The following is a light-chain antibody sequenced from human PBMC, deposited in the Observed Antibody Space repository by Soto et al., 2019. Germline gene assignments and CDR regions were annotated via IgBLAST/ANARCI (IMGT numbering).Light chain of an antibody. V-gene: IGKV3-11*01. CDR2: DAS. CDR3: QQRSNWPLI. CDR1: QSVSNY. Sequence: IVLTQSPATLSLSPGERATLSCRASQSVSNYLAWYQQKPGQAPRLLIYDASNRATDIPARFSGSGSGTDFTLTISSLEPQDFAVYYCQQRSNWPLIFGGGTKVEIK. J-gene: IGKJ4*01.